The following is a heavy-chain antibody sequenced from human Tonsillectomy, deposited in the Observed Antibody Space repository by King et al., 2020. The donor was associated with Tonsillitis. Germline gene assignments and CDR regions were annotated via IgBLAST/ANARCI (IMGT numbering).Heavy chain of an antibody. J-gene: IGHJ6*03. CDR1: GFTVSSNY. Sequence: VQLVESGGGFIQPGGSLRLSCAASGFTVSSNYMGWVRQAPGKGLEWVSLIYSGGNTYYADSVTGRFTISRDTSKNTLYLQMNSLRAEDTAVDYCARVAATYSSSSLVYYYNYMDVWGKGTTVTVPS. D-gene: IGHD6-6*01. CDR2: IYSGGNT. CDR3: ARVAATYSSSSLVYYYNYMDV. V-gene: IGHV3-53*01.